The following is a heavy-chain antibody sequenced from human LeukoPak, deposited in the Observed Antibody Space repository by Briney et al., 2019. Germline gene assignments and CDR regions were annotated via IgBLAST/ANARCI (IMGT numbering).Heavy chain of an antibody. CDR3: ARDLAY. Sequence: GGSLRLSCAASGFTFSSYGMHWVRQAPGKGLVWVSRIYSDGSSTNYADSVKGRFTISRDNAKNMLYLQMNSLRAEDTAVYYCARDLAYWGQGALVTVSS. CDR2: IYSDGSST. J-gene: IGHJ4*02. CDR1: GFTFSSYG. V-gene: IGHV3-74*01.